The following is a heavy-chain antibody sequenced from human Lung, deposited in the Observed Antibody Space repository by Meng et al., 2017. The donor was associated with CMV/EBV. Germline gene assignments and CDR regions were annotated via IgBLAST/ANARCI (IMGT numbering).Heavy chain of an antibody. J-gene: IGHJ6*02. CDR1: GGSFSGYY. CDR3: ARGQRYYYGSGRWDRAWYYYVMDV. D-gene: IGHD3-10*01. CDR2: INHSGST. Sequence: SETLSLXXAVYGGSFSGYYWSWIRQPPGKGLEWIGEINHSGSTNYNPSLKSRVTISVDTSKNQFSLKLSSVTAADTAVYYCARGQRYYYGSGRWDRAWYYYVMDVWGQGXTVTVSS. V-gene: IGHV4-34*01.